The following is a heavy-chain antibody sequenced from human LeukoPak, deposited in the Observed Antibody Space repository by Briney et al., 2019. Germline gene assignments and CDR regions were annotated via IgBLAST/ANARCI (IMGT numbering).Heavy chain of an antibody. J-gene: IGHJ6*03. CDR1: GGTFSSYA. V-gene: IGHV1-69*06. CDR2: IIPIFGTA. CDR3: ARGLFREYSSSPDADYYYYYYMDV. Sequence: ASVKVSCKASGGTFSSYAISWVRQAPGQGLEWMGGIIPIFGTANYAQKFQGRVTITADKSTSTAYMELSSLRSEDTAVYYCARGLFREYSSSPDADYYYYYYMDVWGKGTTVTVSS. D-gene: IGHD6-6*01.